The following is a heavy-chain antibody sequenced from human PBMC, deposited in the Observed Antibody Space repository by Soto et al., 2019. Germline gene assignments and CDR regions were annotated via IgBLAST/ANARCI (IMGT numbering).Heavy chain of an antibody. V-gene: IGHV4-59*11. CDR2: GST. CDR3: ARVSTSASGSYYTLDY. D-gene: IGHD3-10*01. CDR1: GDSISSHY. Sequence: SETLSLTCTVSGDSISSHYWSWIRQPPGKGLEWIGFGSTKYNPSLKSRIRISVDTSKNQFSLTLTSATAADTAVYYCARVSTSASGSYYTLDYWGQGTLVTVSS. J-gene: IGHJ4*02.